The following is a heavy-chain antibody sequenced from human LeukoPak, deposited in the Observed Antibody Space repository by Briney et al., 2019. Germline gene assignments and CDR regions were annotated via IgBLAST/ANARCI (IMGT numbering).Heavy chain of an antibody. D-gene: IGHD3-16*02. CDR3: AKDEGISYVWGSYRFPLDY. Sequence: GGSLRLSSAASGFTFSSYGMHWVRQAPGKGLEWVAVISYDGSNKYYADSVKGRFTLSRDNSKNTLYLQMNSLRAEDTAVYYCAKDEGISYVWGSYRFPLDYWGQGTLVTVSS. CDR1: GFTFSSYG. V-gene: IGHV3-30*18. CDR2: ISYDGSNK. J-gene: IGHJ4*02.